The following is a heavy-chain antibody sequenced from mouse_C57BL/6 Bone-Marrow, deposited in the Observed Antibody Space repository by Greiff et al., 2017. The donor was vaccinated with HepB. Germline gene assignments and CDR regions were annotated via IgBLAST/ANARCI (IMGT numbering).Heavy chain of an antibody. J-gene: IGHJ3*01. D-gene: IGHD2-3*01. Sequence: VQLVESGAELVRPGASVTLSCKASGYTFTDYEMHWVKQTPVHGLDWIGAIDPETGGTAYNQKFKGKAILTADKSSITAYMERRSLTSEDSAVYYCTRGGYYRFAYWGQGTLVTVSA. V-gene: IGHV1-15*01. CDR2: IDPETGGT. CDR3: TRGGYYRFAY. CDR1: GYTFTDYE.